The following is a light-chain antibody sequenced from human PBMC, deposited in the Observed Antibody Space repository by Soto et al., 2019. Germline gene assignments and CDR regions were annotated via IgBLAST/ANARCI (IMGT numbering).Light chain of an antibody. J-gene: IGKJ5*01. CDR2: AAS. Sequence: DIQMTQSPSSLSASVGDRVTITCRASQGISNYLAWYQQKPGKVPKLLIYAASTLQSGVPSRFSGSGFGTYFTLTIGSLQSEDSATYFCQQNYSPPPITFGQGTRLEIK. CDR1: QGISNY. CDR3: QQNYSPPPIT. V-gene: IGKV1-27*01.